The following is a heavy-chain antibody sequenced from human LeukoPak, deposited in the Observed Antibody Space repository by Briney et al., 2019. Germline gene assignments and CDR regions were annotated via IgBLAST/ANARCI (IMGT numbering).Heavy chain of an antibody. J-gene: IGHJ4*02. CDR1: GGTFSSYG. CDR3: ALFRFGEPARD. D-gene: IGHD3-10*01. CDR2: IIPIFGTA. V-gene: IGHV1-69*05. Sequence: SVKVSCKASGGTFSSYGISWVRQAPGQGLEWMGGIIPIFGTANYAQKLQGRVTMTTDTSTSTAYMELRSLRSDDTAVYYCALFRFGEPARDWGQGTLVTVSS.